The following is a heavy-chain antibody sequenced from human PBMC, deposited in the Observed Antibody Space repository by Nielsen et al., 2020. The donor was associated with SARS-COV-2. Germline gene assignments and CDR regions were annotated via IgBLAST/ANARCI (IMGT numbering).Heavy chain of an antibody. Sequence: LRLSCAISGDSVSSSSAAWNWIRQSPSRGLKWLGRTYYRSKWYNDYAVSVKSRITINPDTSKNQFSLHLNSVTPEDTAVYYCARARGAYGDYYYYYYTDVWGKGTTVTVSS. CDR2: TYYRSKWYN. V-gene: IGHV6-1*01. CDR1: GDSVSSSSAA. D-gene: IGHD4-17*01. CDR3: ARARGAYGDYYYYYYTDV. J-gene: IGHJ6*03.